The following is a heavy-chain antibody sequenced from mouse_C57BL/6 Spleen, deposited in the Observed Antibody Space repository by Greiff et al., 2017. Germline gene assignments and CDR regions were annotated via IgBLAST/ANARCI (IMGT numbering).Heavy chain of an antibody. CDR1: GYTFTSYW. D-gene: IGHD2-12*01. J-gene: IGHJ2*01. CDR2: IYPGNSDT. Sequence: VQLQQSGTVLARPGASVKMSCKTSGYTFTSYWMHWVKQRPGQGLEWIGAIYPGNSDTSYNQKFKGKAKLTAVTSASTAYMELSSLTNEDSAVYYCTRAYYSFPYFDYWGQGTTLTVSS. CDR3: TRAYYSFPYFDY. V-gene: IGHV1-5*01.